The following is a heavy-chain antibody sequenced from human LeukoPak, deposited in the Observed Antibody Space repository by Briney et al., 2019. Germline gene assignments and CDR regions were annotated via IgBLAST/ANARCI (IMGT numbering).Heavy chain of an antibody. V-gene: IGHV4-34*01. CDR3: ARGVPPRS. CDR2: INHSGST. J-gene: IGHJ4*02. D-gene: IGHD6-6*01. Sequence: SETLSLTCAVYGGSFSGYYWSWTRQPPGKGLEWIGEINHSGSTNYNPSLKSRVTISVDTSKNQFSLKLSSVTAADTAVYYCARGVPPRSWGQGTLVTVSS. CDR1: GGSFSGYY.